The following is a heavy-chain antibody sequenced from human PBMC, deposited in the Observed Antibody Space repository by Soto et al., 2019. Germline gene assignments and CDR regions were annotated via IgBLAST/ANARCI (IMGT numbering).Heavy chain of an antibody. Sequence: GESLKISCAASGFTFSSYAMSWVRQAPGKGLEWVSAISGSGGSTYYADSVKGRFTISRDNSKNTLYLQMNSLRAEDTAVYYCAKDRPVGGSYRYFDYWGQGTLVTVSS. J-gene: IGHJ4*02. CDR3: AKDRPVGGSYRYFDY. D-gene: IGHD1-26*01. CDR2: ISGSGGST. V-gene: IGHV3-23*01. CDR1: GFTFSSYA.